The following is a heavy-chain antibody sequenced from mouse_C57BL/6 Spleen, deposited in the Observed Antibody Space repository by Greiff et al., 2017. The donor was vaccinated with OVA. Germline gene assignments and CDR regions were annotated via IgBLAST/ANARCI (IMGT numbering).Heavy chain of an antibody. V-gene: IGHV1-76*01. D-gene: IGHD4-1*01. CDR1: GYTFTDYY. CDR3: ARLTGKGYFDY. Sequence: QVQLQQSGAELVRPGASVKLSCKASGYTFTDYYINWVKQRPGQGLEWIARIYPGSGNTYYNEKFKGKATLTAEKSSSTAYMQLSSLTSEDSAVYFCARLTGKGYFDYWGQGTTLTVSS. J-gene: IGHJ2*01. CDR2: IYPGSGNT.